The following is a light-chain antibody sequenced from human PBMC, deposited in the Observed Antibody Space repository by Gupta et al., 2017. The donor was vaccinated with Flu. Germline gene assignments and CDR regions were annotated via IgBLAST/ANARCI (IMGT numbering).Light chain of an antibody. CDR2: WSS. Sequence: DIVMTQSPDSLAVSLGERATTHCKSSQTVFYTSTKKNYLAWYQKKSGQPPKLLVYWSSTRESGFPDRFSGSGSGTDFTLTISSLQAEDAAVYFCQQYYVSPFTFGPGTKVEIK. CDR3: QQYYVSPFT. J-gene: IGKJ3*01. V-gene: IGKV4-1*01. CDR1: QTVFYTSTKKNY.